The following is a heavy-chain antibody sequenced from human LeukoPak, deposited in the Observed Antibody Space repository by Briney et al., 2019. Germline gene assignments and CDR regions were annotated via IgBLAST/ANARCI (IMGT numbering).Heavy chain of an antibody. Sequence: SVKVSCKASGGTFSSYATSWVRQAPGQGLEWMGGIIPMFGTTNYAQKLQGRVTITADESTSTAYMELSSLRSEDTAVYYCARWNYGSGSYYRFYYMDVWGKGTTVTISS. V-gene: IGHV1-69*13. J-gene: IGHJ6*03. D-gene: IGHD3-10*01. CDR2: IIPMFGTT. CDR3: ARWNYGSGSYYRFYYMDV. CDR1: GGTFSSYA.